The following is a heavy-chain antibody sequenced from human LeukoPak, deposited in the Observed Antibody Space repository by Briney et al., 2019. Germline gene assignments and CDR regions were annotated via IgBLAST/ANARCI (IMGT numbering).Heavy chain of an antibody. CDR3: ANDHSSSWYAAFDY. CDR2: ISCSGIST. J-gene: IGHJ4*02. CDR1: GFTFNTYA. V-gene: IGHV3-23*01. Sequence: GGSLRLSCAASGFTFNTYAMSWVRQAPGKGLEWVSAISCSGISTDYADSEKGRFTISRDNSKNTLYLQMNSLRAEDTAVYYCANDHSSSWYAAFDYWGQGTLVTVSS. D-gene: IGHD6-13*01.